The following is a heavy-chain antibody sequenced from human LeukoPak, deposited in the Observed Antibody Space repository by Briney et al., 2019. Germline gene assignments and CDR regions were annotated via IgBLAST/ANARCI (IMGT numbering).Heavy chain of an antibody. CDR1: GFDFSLCA. CDR3: AKDLMYYYDSSGYYWFDP. CDR2: ISYDGKKK. J-gene: IGHJ5*02. Sequence: GGSLRLSCAASGFDFSLCAMHWVRQAPGKGLEWVAAISYDGKKKFFADFVKGRFTISRDNSKNTLYLQMNSLRAEDTAVYYCAKDLMYYYDSSGYYWFDPWGQGTLVTVSS. D-gene: IGHD3-22*01. V-gene: IGHV3-30*04.